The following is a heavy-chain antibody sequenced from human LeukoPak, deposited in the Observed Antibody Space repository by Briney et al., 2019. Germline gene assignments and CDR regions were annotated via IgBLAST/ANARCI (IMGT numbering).Heavy chain of an antibody. CDR2: ISWNSGTI. J-gene: IGHJ4*02. CDR3: AKDNRRHYTSGPNPDSLH. CDR1: GFTFSTYW. D-gene: IGHD6-19*01. V-gene: IGHV3-9*01. Sequence: QAGGSLRLSCAASGFTFSTYWMMWVRQAPGKGLEWVSGISWNSGTIDYADSVRGRFTISRDNAKNSLYLQMDSLRVEDTAFYYCAKDNRRHYTSGPNPDSLHWGQGALVTVSS.